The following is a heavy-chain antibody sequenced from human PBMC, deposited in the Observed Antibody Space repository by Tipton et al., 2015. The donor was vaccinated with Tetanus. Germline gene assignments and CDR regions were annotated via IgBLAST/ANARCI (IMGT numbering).Heavy chain of an antibody. CDR3: APSRXXSGYXSTF. CDR2: IYSGGST. CDR1: GLTVSINS. D-gene: IGHD3-22*01. J-gene: IGHJ4*02. V-gene: IGHV3-53*01. Sequence: SLRLSCAVSGLTVSINSMSWVRQAPGKGLEWVSVIYSGGSTYYGDSGKGRFTTSRDNSKNTVYLQMNSLRADDTAPYYCAPSRXXSGYXSTFWGQXTLXXVAS.